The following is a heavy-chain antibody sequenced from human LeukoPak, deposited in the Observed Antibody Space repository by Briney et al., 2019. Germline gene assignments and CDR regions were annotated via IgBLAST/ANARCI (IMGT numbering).Heavy chain of an antibody. CDR2: GST. CDR3: AIRYYDILTGYYPAEYFQH. Sequence: GSTYYTPSLKSRVTISVDTSKNQFSLKLSSVTAADTAVYYCAIRYYDILTGYYPAEYFQHWGQGTLVTVSS. D-gene: IGHD3-9*01. V-gene: IGHV4-39*01. J-gene: IGHJ1*01.